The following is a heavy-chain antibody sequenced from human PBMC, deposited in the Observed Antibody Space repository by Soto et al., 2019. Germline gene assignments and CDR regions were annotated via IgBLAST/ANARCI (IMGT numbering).Heavy chain of an antibody. CDR3: ARDSSYSTGWYDY. D-gene: IGHD6-19*01. CDR2: TWYRSRWNY. CDR1: GDSVSNDRIA. J-gene: IGHJ4*02. Sequence: SQTLSLTCAISGDSVSNDRIAWNWIGLSPSRGLEWLGRTWYRSRWNYDYAPSVKSRISVNPDTSKNQFSLQLNSVTPEDTAVYYCARDSSYSTGWYDYWGQGTLVTVSS. V-gene: IGHV6-1*01.